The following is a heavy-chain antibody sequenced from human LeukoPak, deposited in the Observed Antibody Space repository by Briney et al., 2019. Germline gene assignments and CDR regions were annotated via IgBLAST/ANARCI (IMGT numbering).Heavy chain of an antibody. Sequence: GGSLRLSCAASGFTFSSYGMHWVRQAPGKGLEWVAVISYDGSNKYYADSVKGRFTISRDSSKNTLYLQMNSLRSEDTAVYYCATNYYDSSGPDYWGQGTLVTVSS. CDR2: ISYDGSNK. V-gene: IGHV3-30*03. D-gene: IGHD3-22*01. CDR3: ATNYYDSSGPDY. CDR1: GFTFSSYG. J-gene: IGHJ4*02.